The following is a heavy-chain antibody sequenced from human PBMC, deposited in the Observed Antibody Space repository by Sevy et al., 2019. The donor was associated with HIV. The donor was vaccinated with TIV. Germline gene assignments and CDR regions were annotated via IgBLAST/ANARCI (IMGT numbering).Heavy chain of an antibody. V-gene: IGHV3-33*01. CDR3: ARSIVVVPAAIRLPIYYYYGMDV. CDR2: IWYDGSNK. CDR1: GFTFSSYG. Sequence: GGSLRLSCAASGFTFSSYGMHWVRQAPGKGLEWVAVIWYDGSNKYYADSVKGRFTISRDNSKNTLYLQMNSLRAEDTAVYYCARSIVVVPAAIRLPIYYYYGMDVWGQRTTVTDSS. J-gene: IGHJ6*02. D-gene: IGHD2-2*02.